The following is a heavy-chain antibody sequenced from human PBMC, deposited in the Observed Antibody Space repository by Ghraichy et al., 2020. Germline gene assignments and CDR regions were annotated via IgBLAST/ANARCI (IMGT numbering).Heavy chain of an antibody. CDR2: IGAYNGAT. CDR3: AKDDDHTVDY. J-gene: IGHJ4*02. V-gene: IGHV1-18*04. Sequence: ASVKVSCKASGFTFTNYGFVWVRQAPGQGLKWMGWIGAYNGATNYAQKLQGRVTMTTDTSTSTAYMELRSLRSDDTAVYYCAKDDDHTVDYWGQGTLVTVSS. D-gene: IGHD1-14*01. CDR1: GFTFTNYG.